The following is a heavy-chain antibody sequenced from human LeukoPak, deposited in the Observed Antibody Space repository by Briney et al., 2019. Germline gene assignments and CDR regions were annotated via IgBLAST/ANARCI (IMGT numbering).Heavy chain of an antibody. J-gene: IGHJ5*02. D-gene: IGHD3-22*01. CDR3: ARDSAMIDNWFDP. Sequence: PSETLSLTCTVSGGSISSYYWSWLRQPPGRGLEWIGYIYYSGSTNYNPSLKSRVTISVDTSKNQFSLKLSSVTAADTAVYYCARDSAMIDNWFDPWGQGTLVTVSS. CDR2: IYYSGST. V-gene: IGHV4-59*01. CDR1: GGSISSYY.